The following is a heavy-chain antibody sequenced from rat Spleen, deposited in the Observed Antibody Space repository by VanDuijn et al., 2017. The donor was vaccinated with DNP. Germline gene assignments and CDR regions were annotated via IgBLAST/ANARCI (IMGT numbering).Heavy chain of an antibody. Sequence: QVQLKESGPDLVQPSQTLSLTCTVSGFSLTTYNVHWVRQPPGKGLEWMGIIWTGGTTNYNSALKSRLSISRDTSRSQVFLEMNSLQTEDTAIYFCARSHTTGMTWFAYWGHGTLVTVSS. D-gene: IGHD1-7*01. CDR3: ARSHTTGMTWFAY. J-gene: IGHJ3*01. CDR1: GFSLTTYN. V-gene: IGHV2-30*01. CDR2: IWTGGTT.